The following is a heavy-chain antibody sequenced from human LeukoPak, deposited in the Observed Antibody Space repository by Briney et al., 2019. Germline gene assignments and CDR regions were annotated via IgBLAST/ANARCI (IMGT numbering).Heavy chain of an antibody. CDR1: GGSFSGYY. CDR2: INHSGST. V-gene: IGHV4-34*01. CDR3: ASGKDASYYYSMDV. Sequence: SETMSLTCAVYGGSFSGYYWSCIRQPPGKVLEWIGEINHSGSTNYNPSLKSRVTISVDTSKNQFSLKLSSVTAADTAVYYCASGKDASYYYSMDVWGKGTTVTVSS. J-gene: IGHJ6*03. D-gene: IGHD2-2*01.